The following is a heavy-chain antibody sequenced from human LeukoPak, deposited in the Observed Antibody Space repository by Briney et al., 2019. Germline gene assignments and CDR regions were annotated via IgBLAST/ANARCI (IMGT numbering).Heavy chain of an antibody. V-gene: IGHV1-46*01. CDR2: INPSGGST. J-gene: IGHJ6*03. D-gene: IGHD1-20*01. CDR3: ARSITGNAYYYYYMDV. Sequence: ASVKVSCKASGYTFTSYYMHWVRQAPGQGLEWMGIINPSGGSTSYAQKFQGRVTMTRDTSTSTVYMELSSLRSEDTAVYYCARSITGNAYYYYYMDVWGKGTTVTVSS. CDR1: GYTFTSYY.